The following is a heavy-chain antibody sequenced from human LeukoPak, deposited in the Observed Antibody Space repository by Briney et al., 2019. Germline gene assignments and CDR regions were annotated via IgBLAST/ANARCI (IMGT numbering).Heavy chain of an antibody. V-gene: IGHV3-23*01. CDR3: AKLCGSSSVSDY. J-gene: IGHJ4*02. D-gene: IGHD6-6*01. CDR1: GFTFSTYG. CDR2: IHSGGYT. Sequence: GGSLRLSCAASGFTFSTYGMNWVRQAPGKGLEWVSGIHSGGYTYYADSVKGRFTISRDNSKNTLYLQMNGLRAEDTAKYYCAKLCGSSSVSDYWGQGTLVTVPS.